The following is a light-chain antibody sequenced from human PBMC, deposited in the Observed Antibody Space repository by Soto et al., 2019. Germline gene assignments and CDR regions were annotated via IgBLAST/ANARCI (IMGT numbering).Light chain of an antibody. Sequence: EIALTQSPAPLSLSPGERATLSCTASQSVSATFLAWYQQKPGQAPRLLIYDTSNRATDTPAKFRGSGSGTAFTLTISSLGPEDFAVDYCQQRGNSLLTFGGGTKVELK. CDR2: DTS. CDR3: QQRGNSLLT. V-gene: IGKV3-11*01. J-gene: IGKJ4*02. CDR1: QSVSATF.